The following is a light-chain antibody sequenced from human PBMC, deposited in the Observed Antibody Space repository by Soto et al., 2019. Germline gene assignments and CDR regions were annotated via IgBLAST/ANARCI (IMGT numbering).Light chain of an antibody. CDR2: GAS. CDR3: QHYGSSPLT. Sequence: EIVLTQSPGTLSSSPGERATLSCRASQSVSSSSLGWYQQKPGQAPRLLIYGASNRATGLPDRFSGSGSGTAFTLTISRLEPEDFAVYYCQHYGSSPLTFGGGTKVEIK. CDR1: QSVSSSS. V-gene: IGKV3-20*01. J-gene: IGKJ4*01.